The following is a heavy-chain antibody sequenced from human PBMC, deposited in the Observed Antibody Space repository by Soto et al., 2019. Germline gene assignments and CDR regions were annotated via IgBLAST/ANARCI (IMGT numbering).Heavy chain of an antibody. Sequence: SETLSLTCAVYGGSFSGYYWSWIRQPPGKGLEWIGEINHSGSTNYNPSLKSRVTISVDTSKNQFSLKLSSATAADTAVYYCARGVGASGWHYDYYYGMDVWGQGTTVTVS. D-gene: IGHD6-25*01. CDR1: GGSFSGYY. CDR3: ARGVGASGWHYDYYYGMDV. V-gene: IGHV4-34*01. CDR2: INHSGST. J-gene: IGHJ6*02.